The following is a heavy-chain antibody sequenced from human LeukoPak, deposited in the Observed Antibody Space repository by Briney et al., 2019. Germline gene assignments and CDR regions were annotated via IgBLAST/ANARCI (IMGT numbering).Heavy chain of an antibody. D-gene: IGHD3-22*01. V-gene: IGHV4-39*01. CDR2: IYYSGST. Sequence: SETLSLTCTVSGGSISSSSYYWGWIRQPPGKGLEWIGSIYYSGSTYYNPSLKSRVTISVDTSKNQFSLKLSSVTAADRAVYYCARGPYYYDSSGDIPPPYWFDPWGQGTLVTVSS. CDR3: ARGPYYYDSSGDIPPPYWFDP. J-gene: IGHJ5*02. CDR1: GGSISSSSYY.